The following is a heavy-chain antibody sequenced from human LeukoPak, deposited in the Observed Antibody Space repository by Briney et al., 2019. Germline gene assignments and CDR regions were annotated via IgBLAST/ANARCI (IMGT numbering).Heavy chain of an antibody. CDR1: GFTFSSYG. CDR3: ARDYGSGSYYVFDY. CDR2: IWYDGSNK. Sequence: GRSLRLSCAASGFTFSSYGMHWVRQAPGKGLEWVAVIWYDGSNKYYADSVKGRFTISRDNSKNTLYLQMNSLRAEDTAVYYCARDYGSGSYYVFDYWGQGTLVTVSS. V-gene: IGHV3-33*08. J-gene: IGHJ4*02. D-gene: IGHD3-10*01.